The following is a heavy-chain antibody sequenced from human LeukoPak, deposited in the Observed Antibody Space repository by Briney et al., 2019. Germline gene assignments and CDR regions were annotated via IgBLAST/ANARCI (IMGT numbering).Heavy chain of an antibody. J-gene: IGHJ4*02. V-gene: IGHV1-46*01. D-gene: IGHD6-6*01. CDR1: GFTFTSNY. CDR2: INPSAGNT. Sequence: ASVKVSCKASGFTFTSNYIHWVRQAPGQGLEWMGEINPSAGNTRYAQKFQGRATMTRDMSASTVDMELSSLRSEDTAVYYCGSSIAARLDCWGQGTRVTVTS. CDR3: GSSIAARLDC.